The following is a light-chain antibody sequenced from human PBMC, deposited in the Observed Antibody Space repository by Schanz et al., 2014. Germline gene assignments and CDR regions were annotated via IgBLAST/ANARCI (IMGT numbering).Light chain of an antibody. J-gene: IGLJ2*01. V-gene: IGLV2-14*03. CDR1: SSDVGGYNY. Sequence: QSALTQPRSVSGSPGQSITISCTGTSSDVGGYNYVSWYQQHPGNAPKLMIFDVTNRPSGVSNRFSGSKSGNTASLTISGLQAEDEADYYCSSYTSSSTLWVFGGGTKLTVL. CDR2: DVT. CDR3: SSYTSSSTLWV.